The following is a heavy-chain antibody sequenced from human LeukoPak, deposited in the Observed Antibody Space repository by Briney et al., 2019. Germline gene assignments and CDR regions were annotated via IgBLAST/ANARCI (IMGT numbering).Heavy chain of an antibody. CDR1: GGSISSGSYY. J-gene: IGHJ3*02. Sequence: PSETLSLTCTVSGGSISSGSYYWSWIRQPAGKELEWIGRIYTSGSTNYNPSLKSRVTISVDTSKNQFSLKLSSVTAADTAVYYCATRIDCSSTSCYAKDNAFDIWGQGTMVTVSS. CDR3: ATRIDCSSTSCYAKDNAFDI. CDR2: IYTSGST. D-gene: IGHD2-2*01. V-gene: IGHV4-61*02.